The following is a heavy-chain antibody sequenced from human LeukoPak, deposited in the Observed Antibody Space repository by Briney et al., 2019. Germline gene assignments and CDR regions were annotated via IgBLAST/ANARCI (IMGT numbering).Heavy chain of an antibody. CDR2: IIPIFGTA. CDR1: GGTFSSYA. CDR3: AGGGDSAARYYYYYGMDV. J-gene: IGHJ6*02. V-gene: IGHV1-69*13. D-gene: IGHD2-21*02. Sequence: SVKVSCKASGGTFSSYAISWVRQAPGQGLEWMGGIIPIFGTANYAQKFQGRVTITADESTSTAYMELSSLRSEDTAVYYCAGGGDSAARYYYYYGMDVWGQGTTVTVSS.